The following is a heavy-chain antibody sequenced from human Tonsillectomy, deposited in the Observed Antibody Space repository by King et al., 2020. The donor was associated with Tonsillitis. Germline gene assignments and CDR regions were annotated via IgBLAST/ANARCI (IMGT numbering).Heavy chain of an antibody. CDR3: ARGGTVTTFAL. D-gene: IGHD4-17*01. Sequence: VQLQESGPGLVKPSETLSLTCTVSGGSINSYYWSWIRQPPGQGLEWVGYIFDSGTTNYNPTLKSRVTISVDTSKNPFSLKLTSVTAADTAVYYCARGGTVTTFALWGRGTLVTVSS. CDR1: GGSINSYY. V-gene: IGHV4-59*01. CDR2: IFDSGTT. J-gene: IGHJ4*02.